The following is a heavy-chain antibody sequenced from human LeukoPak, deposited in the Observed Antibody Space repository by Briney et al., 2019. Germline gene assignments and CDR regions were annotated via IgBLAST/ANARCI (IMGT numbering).Heavy chain of an antibody. Sequence: PGGSLRLSCAASGFTFSDSGMHWVRQAPGKGLEWVAIISFEGTKKYFADSVKGRFTISRDNSKNTIFLQMDSLRPEDTAVYYCAKEGTDYGDYPYFFDYWGQGTLVTVSS. CDR3: AKEGTDYGDYPYFFDY. J-gene: IGHJ4*02. D-gene: IGHD4-17*01. CDR2: ISFEGTKK. CDR1: GFTFSDSG. V-gene: IGHV3-30*18.